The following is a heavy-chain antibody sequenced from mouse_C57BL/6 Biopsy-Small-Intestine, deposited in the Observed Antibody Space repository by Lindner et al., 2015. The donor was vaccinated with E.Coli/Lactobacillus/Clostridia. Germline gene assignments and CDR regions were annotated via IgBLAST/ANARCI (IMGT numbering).Heavy chain of an antibody. CDR1: GFTFSRTA. CDR2: IVVGSGNT. V-gene: IGHV1S26*01. D-gene: IGHD2-10*02. CDR3: AAEGDDTSSIDY. J-gene: IGHJ4*01. Sequence: SVKVSCKTSGFTFSRTAMQWVRQARGQRLEWMGWIVVGSGNTNYAQKFQERVTFTRDMSTSTAYMELSSLRSEDTAVYYCAAEGDDTSSIDYWGQGTLLTVSS.